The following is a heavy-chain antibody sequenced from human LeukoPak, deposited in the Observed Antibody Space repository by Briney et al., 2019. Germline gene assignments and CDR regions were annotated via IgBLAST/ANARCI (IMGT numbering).Heavy chain of an antibody. D-gene: IGHD5-12*01. V-gene: IGHV1-2*06. CDR2: INPNSGGT. J-gene: IGHJ4*02. Sequence: ASVKVSCKASGYAFTGYYMHWVRQAPGQGLEWMGRINPNSGGTNYAQKFQGRVTMTRDTSISTAYMELSRLRSDDTAVYYCAREGGYDLVNDYWGQGTLVTVSS. CDR3: AREGGYDLVNDY. CDR1: GYAFTGYY.